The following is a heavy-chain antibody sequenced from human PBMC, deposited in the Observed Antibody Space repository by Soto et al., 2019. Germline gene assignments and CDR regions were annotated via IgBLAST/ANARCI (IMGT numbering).Heavy chain of an antibody. CDR2: IYYAGST. Sequence: QVQLQESGPGLVKPSETLSLTCTVSGGSINNYYWSWIRQPPGKGLEFIGYIYYAGSTTYNPSLKSRATISVDTSENQFSLKLTSVTAADTAVYCCARLGGYYQALDSWGQGTLLTVSS. CDR3: ARLGGYYQALDS. CDR1: GGSINNYY. D-gene: IGHD3-22*01. V-gene: IGHV4-59*08. J-gene: IGHJ4*02.